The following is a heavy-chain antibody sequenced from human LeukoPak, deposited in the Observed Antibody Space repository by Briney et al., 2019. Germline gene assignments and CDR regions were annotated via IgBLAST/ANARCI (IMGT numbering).Heavy chain of an antibody. D-gene: IGHD2-8*01. J-gene: IGHJ4*02. CDR2: IYPGDSDT. V-gene: IGHV5-51*01. CDR3: ATLGTSGPPFF. Sequence: GESLKISCKGSGYSFTTFWIAWVRQMPGKGLESMGVIYPGDSDTRYSPSFQGQVTISADKSISTAYLQWPRLKASDTAMYYCATLGTSGPPFFWGQGSLVTVSS. CDR1: GYSFTTFW.